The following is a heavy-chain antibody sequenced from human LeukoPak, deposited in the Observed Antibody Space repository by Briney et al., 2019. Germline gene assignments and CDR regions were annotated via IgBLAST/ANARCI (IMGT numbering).Heavy chain of an antibody. J-gene: IGHJ3*02. CDR2: INHSGST. CDR1: GGSIISSSYS. Sequence: SETLSLTCTVSGGSIISSSYSWSWIRQPPGKGLEWIGEINHSGSTKYNPSLKSRVTISVDTSKNQFSLKLSSVTAADTAVYYCASPLGYNGRSDAFDIWGQGTMVTVSS. D-gene: IGHD1-26*01. V-gene: IGHV4-39*07. CDR3: ASPLGYNGRSDAFDI.